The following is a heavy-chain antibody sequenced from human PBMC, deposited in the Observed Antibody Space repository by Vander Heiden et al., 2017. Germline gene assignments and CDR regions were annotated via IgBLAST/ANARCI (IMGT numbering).Heavy chain of an antibody. CDR2: RWYDGSNK. D-gene: IGHD5-12*01. J-gene: IGHJ4*02. CDR1: GFTLRSEG. Sequence: QVQLVESGGGVVQPGRSLRLSCAASGFTLRSEGMQGVRQAPGKGLEWVAVRWYDGSNKDYADAVKGRFTISRDNSKNTLYLQMNSLRAEDTAVYYCARGGGEMATIRDYFDYWGQGTLVTVSS. CDR3: ARGGGEMATIRDYFDY. V-gene: IGHV3-33*01.